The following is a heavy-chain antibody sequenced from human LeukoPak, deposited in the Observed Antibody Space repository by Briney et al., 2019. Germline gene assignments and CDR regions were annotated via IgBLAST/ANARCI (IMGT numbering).Heavy chain of an antibody. Sequence: GASVKVSCKASGYTFTSYAMHWVRQAPGQRLEWMGWINAGNGNTKYSQKFQGRVTITRDTSASTAYMELSSLRSEDTAVYYCASWIIGVTIGPLRFDPWGQGTLVTVSS. V-gene: IGHV1-3*01. CDR3: ASWIIGVTIGPLRFDP. CDR1: GYTFTSYA. D-gene: IGHD2-21*02. J-gene: IGHJ5*02. CDR2: INAGNGNT.